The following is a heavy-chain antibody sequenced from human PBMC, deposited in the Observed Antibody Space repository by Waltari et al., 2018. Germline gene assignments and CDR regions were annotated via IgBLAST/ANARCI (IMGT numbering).Heavy chain of an antibody. CDR3: ATYIGASLGTAAFDV. CDR1: GDPITTNRHY. J-gene: IGHJ3*01. D-gene: IGHD5-12*01. V-gene: IGHV4-39*01. Sequence: QLQLQESGPGLVKPSETLSLTCSVSGDPITTNRHYWGWIRQPPGQGLEWIGTMSYSGATYSSPSLRSRVTVSRDTSKNQLSLKLGSVTAADTAVYYCATYIGASLGTAAFDVWGQGTMVTVSS. CDR2: MSYSGAT.